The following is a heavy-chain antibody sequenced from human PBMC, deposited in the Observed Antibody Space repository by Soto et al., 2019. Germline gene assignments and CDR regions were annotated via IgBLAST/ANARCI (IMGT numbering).Heavy chain of an antibody. V-gene: IGHV3-21*01. Sequence: EVQLVESGGGLVKPGGSLRLSCAASGFTFSSYSMNWVRQAPGKGLEWVSSISSSSSYIYYADSVKGRFTTSRDNAKNSLYLQMNSLRAEDTAVYYCARERSQQWRDSFNAFDVWGQGTMVTVSS. CDR2: ISSSSSYI. J-gene: IGHJ3*01. D-gene: IGHD6-19*01. CDR1: GFTFSSYS. CDR3: ARERSQQWRDSFNAFDV.